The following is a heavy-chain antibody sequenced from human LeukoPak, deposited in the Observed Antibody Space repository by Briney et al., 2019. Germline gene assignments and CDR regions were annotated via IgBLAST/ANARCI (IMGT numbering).Heavy chain of an antibody. V-gene: IGHV3-7*01. J-gene: IGHJ4*02. CDR3: ARVLPVASRDY. CDR1: GFTFSTYR. D-gene: IGHD2-2*01. Sequence: GGSLRLSCAASGFTFSTYRMSWVRQAPGKGLEWVANIKQDGSDKFYVDSVKGRFTISRDNAKNSMYLQMNSLRAEDTAIYYCARVLPVASRDYWGQGTLVTVSS. CDR2: IKQDGSDK.